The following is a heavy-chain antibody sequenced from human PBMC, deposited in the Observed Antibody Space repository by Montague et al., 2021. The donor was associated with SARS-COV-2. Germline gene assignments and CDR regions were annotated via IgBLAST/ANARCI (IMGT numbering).Heavy chain of an antibody. V-gene: IGHV3-7*04. CDR3: ARGHGIT. CDR2: MKPDGSEK. J-gene: IGHJ5*02. D-gene: IGHD1-26*01. Sequence: SLRLSCAASGFTFSTSWMIWVRQAPGNGLEWVANMKPDGSEKYYVDSVKGRFTISRDNAKNSLYLQMSSLRAEDTAMYYCARGHGITWGQGTLVTVSS. CDR1: GFTFSTSW.